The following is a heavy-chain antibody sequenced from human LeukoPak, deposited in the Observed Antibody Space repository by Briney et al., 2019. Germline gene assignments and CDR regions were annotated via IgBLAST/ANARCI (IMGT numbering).Heavy chain of an antibody. V-gene: IGHV3-74*01. J-gene: IGHJ4*02. D-gene: IGHD3-10*01. CDR3: ARGSALGAYFDY. Sequence: GGSLRLSCAASGFTLSTYWMHWVRQAPGRGLVWVSRIHSDGSPTSYADAVKGRFTIARDNAKNTLYLQMNSLRAEDTAVYYCARGSALGAYFDYWGQGTLVAVSS. CDR2: IHSDGSPT. CDR1: GFTLSTYW.